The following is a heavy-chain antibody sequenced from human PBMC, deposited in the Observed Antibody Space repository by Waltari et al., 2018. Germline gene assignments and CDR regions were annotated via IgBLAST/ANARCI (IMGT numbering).Heavy chain of an antibody. D-gene: IGHD4-17*01. Sequence: EVQLVESGGGLVKPGGSLRLSCAASGFTFSNAWMSWVRQAPGKGLEWVGRIKSKTDGGTTDYAAPVKGRFTIARDDSKNTLYLQMNSLKTEDTAVYYCTTDTTVTPGGMDVWGQGTTVTVSS. CDR2: IKSKTDGGTT. V-gene: IGHV3-15*01. J-gene: IGHJ6*02. CDR1: GFTFSNAW. CDR3: TTDTTVTPGGMDV.